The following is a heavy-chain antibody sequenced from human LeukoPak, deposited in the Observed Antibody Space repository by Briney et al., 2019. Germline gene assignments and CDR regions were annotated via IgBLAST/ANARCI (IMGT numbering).Heavy chain of an antibody. J-gene: IGHJ4*02. CDR3: ARAEQLACDY. CDR2: ISYDGSNK. Sequence: GRSLRLSCAASGFTFSSYAMHWVRQAPGKGVEWVAVISYDGSNKCYADSVKGRFSISRDNSKNTLYLQMNSLRAEDTAVYHCARAEQLACDYWGQGTLVTVSS. V-gene: IGHV3-30*04. D-gene: IGHD1/OR15-1a*01. CDR1: GFTFSSYA.